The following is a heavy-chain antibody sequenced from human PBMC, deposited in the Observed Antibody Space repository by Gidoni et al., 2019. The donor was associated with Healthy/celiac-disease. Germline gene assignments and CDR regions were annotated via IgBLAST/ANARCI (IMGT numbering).Heavy chain of an antibody. CDR1: GFTFSCHG. V-gene: IGHV3-30*04. D-gene: IGHD3-10*01. Sequence: QVQLVESGGGVVQPGRSLRLSCSASGFTFSCHGMYWIRQAPGKGLEWVAVISYDGSNKYYEDSVKGRFTISRDNSKNTLYLQMNSLRAEDTAVYYCARGITMVQGVILSYYYYGMDVWGQGTTVTVSS. CDR3: ARGITMVQGVILSYYYYGMDV. CDR2: ISYDGSNK. J-gene: IGHJ6*02.